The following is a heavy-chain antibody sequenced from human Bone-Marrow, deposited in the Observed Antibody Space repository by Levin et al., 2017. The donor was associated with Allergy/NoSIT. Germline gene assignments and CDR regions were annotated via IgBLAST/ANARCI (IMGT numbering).Heavy chain of an antibody. D-gene: IGHD3-16*01. CDR2: SNAGDGKS. V-gene: IGHV1-3*02. Sequence: ASVKVSCKASGYTFKTYAIHWVRQAPGQRLEWMGWSNAGDGKSEYSQQFQRRVTITRDTSASTDYMELSSLKSEDTDVYYCARGRGNYYFDYWGQGALVTVSS. CDR3: ARGRGNYYFDY. CDR1: GYTFKTYA. J-gene: IGHJ4*02.